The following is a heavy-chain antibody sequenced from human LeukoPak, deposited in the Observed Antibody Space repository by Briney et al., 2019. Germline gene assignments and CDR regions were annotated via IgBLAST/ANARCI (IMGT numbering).Heavy chain of an antibody. CDR2: ISISGDRT. CDR1: GFAFSSHA. D-gene: IGHD4-17*01. V-gene: IGHV3-23*01. J-gene: IGHJ4*02. Sequence: GGSLRLSCAASGFAFSSHAMTWVRQAPGKGLEWVSAISISGDRTYYAHSVKGRFTISRDNSKSTVYLQMNSLRAEDTAVYYCANEIRPNDDWGQGTLVTVSS. CDR3: ANEIRPNDD.